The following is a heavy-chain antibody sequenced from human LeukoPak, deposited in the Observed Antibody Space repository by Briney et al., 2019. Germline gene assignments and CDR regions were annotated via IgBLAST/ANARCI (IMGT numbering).Heavy chain of an antibody. D-gene: IGHD3-16*01. V-gene: IGHV3-33*01. J-gene: IGHJ5*02. CDR1: GFTFSSFG. CDR3: ARDWVS. Sequence: GGSLRLSCGASGFTFSSFGMHWLRQAPGKGLEWVAIIWYDGSDKYYSDSVKGRFTISRDNAKNSLYLQMNSLRDEDTAVYYCARDWVSWGQGTLVTVSS. CDR2: IWYDGSDK.